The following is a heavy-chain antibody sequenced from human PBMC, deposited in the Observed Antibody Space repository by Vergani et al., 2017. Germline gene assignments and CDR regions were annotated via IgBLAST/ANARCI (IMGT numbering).Heavy chain of an antibody. D-gene: IGHD2-15*01. V-gene: IGHV3-21*01. CDR1: GFTFSSYS. Sequence: VQLVESGGGLVKPGGSLRLSCAASGFTFSSYSMNWVRQAPGKGLEWVSSISSSSSYIYYADSVKGRFTISRDNAKNSLYLQMNSLRAEDTAVYYCASGRYCSGGSCYYDWGQGTLVTVSS. J-gene: IGHJ4*02. CDR3: ASGRYCSGGSCYYD. CDR2: ISSSSSYI.